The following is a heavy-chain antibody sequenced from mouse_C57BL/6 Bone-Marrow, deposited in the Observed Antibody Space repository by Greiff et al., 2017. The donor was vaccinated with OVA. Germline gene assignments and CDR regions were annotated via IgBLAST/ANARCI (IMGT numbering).Heavy chain of an antibody. D-gene: IGHD1-1*01. CDR1: GYTFTSYW. V-gene: IGHV1-64*01. CDR2: IHPNSGST. CDR3: ARRVLRIFMDY. Sequence: LQQPGAELVKPGASVKLSCKASGYTFTSYWMHWVKQRPGQGLEWIGMIHPNSGSTNYNEKFKSKATLTVDKSSSTAYMQLSSLTSEDSAVYYCARRVLRIFMDYWGQGTSVTVSS. J-gene: IGHJ4*01.